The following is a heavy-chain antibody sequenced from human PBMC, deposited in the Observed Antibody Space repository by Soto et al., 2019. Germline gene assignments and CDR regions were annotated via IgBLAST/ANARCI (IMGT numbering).Heavy chain of an antibody. CDR2: IHHSGST. D-gene: IGHD3-10*01. CDR3: ARPIYIGSGGGWSDV. V-gene: IGHV4-59*08. CDR1: GDSISSYY. J-gene: IGHJ5*02. Sequence: QVQLQESGPGLVKPSETLSLTCTVSGDSISSYYWSWMRQPPGKGLEWIGNIHHSGSTNYNPSLRCRVTTSVDTSKSQFSLKLSSVTAAETAVYYCARPIYIGSGGGWSDVWGQGTQVTVSS.